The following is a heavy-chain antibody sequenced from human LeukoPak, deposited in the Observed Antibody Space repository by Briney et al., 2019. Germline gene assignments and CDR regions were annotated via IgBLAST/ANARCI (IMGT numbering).Heavy chain of an antibody. J-gene: IGHJ5*02. CDR3: ARDLGGGDQWFDP. D-gene: IGHD2-21*02. Sequence: ASVKVSCKASGGTFSSYAISWVRQAPGQGLEWMGGITPIFGTANYAQKFQGRVTITADESTSTAYMELSSLRSEDTAVYYCARDLGGGDQWFDPWGQGTLVTVSS. V-gene: IGHV1-69*13. CDR2: ITPIFGTA. CDR1: GGTFSSYA.